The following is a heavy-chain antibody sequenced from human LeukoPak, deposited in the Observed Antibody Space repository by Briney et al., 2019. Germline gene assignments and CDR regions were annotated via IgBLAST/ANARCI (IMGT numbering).Heavy chain of an antibody. CDR1: GYTFSSYG. V-gene: IGHV1-18*01. D-gene: IGHD3-22*01. CDR3: ARGSPPRRNYDSRGYYSYYFDY. CDR2: ISAYNGNT. J-gene: IGHJ4*02. Sequence: ASVKVSCKASGYTFSSYGISWVRQAPGQGLEWMGWISAYNGNTHYAQKLQGRVTMTTDTSTSTVYMELRSLRSDDTAVYYCARGSPPRRNYDSRGYYSYYFDYWGQGTLVTVSS.